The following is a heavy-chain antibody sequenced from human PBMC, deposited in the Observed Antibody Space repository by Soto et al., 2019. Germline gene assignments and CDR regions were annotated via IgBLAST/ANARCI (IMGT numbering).Heavy chain of an antibody. CDR1: GFTFDDYA. CDR2: ISWNSGSI. Sequence: GGSLRLSCAASGFTFDDYAMHWVRQAPGKGLEWVSGISWNSGSIGYADSVKGRFTISRDNAKNSLYLQMNSLRAEDTALYYCAKELGYCSSTSCPPPALDYWGQGTLVTVSS. J-gene: IGHJ4*02. D-gene: IGHD2-2*01. CDR3: AKELGYCSSTSCPPPALDY. V-gene: IGHV3-9*01.